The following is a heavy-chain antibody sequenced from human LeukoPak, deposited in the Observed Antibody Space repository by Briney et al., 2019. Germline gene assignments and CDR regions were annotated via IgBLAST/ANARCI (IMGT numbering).Heavy chain of an antibody. CDR2: ISSSSSYI. Sequence: PGGSLRLSCAASGFTFSSYSMNWVRQAPGKGLEWVSSISSSSSYIYYADSVKGRFTISRDNAKNSLYLQMNSLRAEDTAVYYCARDEAAAGTGYYYYYGMDVRGQGTTVTVSS. V-gene: IGHV3-21*01. D-gene: IGHD6-13*01. CDR3: ARDEAAAGTGYYYYYGMDV. J-gene: IGHJ6*02. CDR1: GFTFSSYS.